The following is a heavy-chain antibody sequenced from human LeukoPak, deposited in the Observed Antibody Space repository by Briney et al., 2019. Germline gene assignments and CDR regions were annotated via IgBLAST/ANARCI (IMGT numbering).Heavy chain of an antibody. V-gene: IGHV4-61*08. CDR1: GGSVSSSGYY. CDR3: ARASPYYDILTGYSNNFDY. CDR2: IYYTGRT. D-gene: IGHD3-9*01. J-gene: IGHJ4*02. Sequence: PSETLSLTCAVSGGSVSSSGYYWSWIRQPPGKGLEWIAYIYYTGRTNYNPSLKSRVTISLDTSNSQFSLKLSSVTAADTAVYYCARASPYYDILTGYSNNFDYWGQGTLVTVSS.